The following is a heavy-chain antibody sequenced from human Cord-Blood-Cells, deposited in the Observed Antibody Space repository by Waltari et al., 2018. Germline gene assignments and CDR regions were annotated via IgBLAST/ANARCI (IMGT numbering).Heavy chain of an antibody. D-gene: IGHD3-3*01. CDR2: IYYSGST. J-gene: IGHJ4*02. Sequence: QLQLQESGPGLVKPSETLSLTCTVSGGSISSSSYYWGWIRQPPGKGLEWIGGIYYSGSTCYNPSLKSRGTIAVDTSKNQFSLKLSSVTAADTAVYYCATAKYYDFWSGYYFDYWGQGTLVTVSS. CDR1: GGSISSSSYY. CDR3: ATAKYYDFWSGYYFDY. V-gene: IGHV4-39*01.